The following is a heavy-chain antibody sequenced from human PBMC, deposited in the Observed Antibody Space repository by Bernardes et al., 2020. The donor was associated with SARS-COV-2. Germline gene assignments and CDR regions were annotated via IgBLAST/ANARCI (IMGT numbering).Heavy chain of an antibody. D-gene: IGHD1-20*01. CDR2: VYYSGST. CDR1: GGSIRTSSYY. Sequence: SETLSLTCAVSGGSIRTSSYYWAWIRQPPGRGLEWIGSVYYSGSTYFNPSLKSRVTIGVDTFNNQFALRLSYVTAADTAVYYCARQGIIGADSFYYGMDVWGQGTTVTVSS. CDR3: ARQGIIGADSFYYGMDV. V-gene: IGHV4-39*01. J-gene: IGHJ6*02.